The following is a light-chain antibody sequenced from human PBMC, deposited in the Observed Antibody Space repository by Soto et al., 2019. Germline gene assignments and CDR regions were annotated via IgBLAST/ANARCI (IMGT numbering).Light chain of an antibody. V-gene: IGLV2-14*01. CDR1: SSDIGGYNY. Sequence: QSALTQPASVSGSPGQSITISCSGTSSDIGGYNYVSWYQQHPGKAPKLVICEVSDRPSGVSNRFPGSKSGNTASLTISGLQAEDEADYYCSSYTSSTTVVFGGGTKLTVL. CDR2: EVS. CDR3: SSYTSSTTVV. J-gene: IGLJ3*02.